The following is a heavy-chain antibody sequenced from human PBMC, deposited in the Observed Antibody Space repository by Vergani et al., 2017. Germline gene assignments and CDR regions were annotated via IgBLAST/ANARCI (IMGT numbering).Heavy chain of an antibody. CDR1: GGSISSSSYY. CDR2: IYYSGST. J-gene: IGHJ5*02. CDR3: ARGSPPHPYGDYVWFDP. D-gene: IGHD4-17*01. Sequence: QLQLQESGPGLVKPSETLSLTCTVSGGSISSSSYYWGWIGSIYYSGSTYYNPSLKSRATISVDTSKNQFPLNLSSVTAADTAVYYCARGSPPHPYGDYVWFDPWGQGTLVTVSS. V-gene: IGHV4-39*07.